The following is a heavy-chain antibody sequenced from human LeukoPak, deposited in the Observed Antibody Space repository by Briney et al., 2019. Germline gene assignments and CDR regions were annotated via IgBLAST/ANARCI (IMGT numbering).Heavy chain of an antibody. D-gene: IGHD4-11*01. V-gene: IGHV3-30-3*01. CDR2: ISYDSSSH. J-gene: IGHJ6*03. CDR1: GFNFNSYP. CDR3: ARDPMTTVTTDYFYYYMDV. Sequence: PGGSLRLSCAASGFNFNSYPLHWVRQAPGKGLELVASISYDSSSHNYAESVTGRFTISRDNSMRTVYLQMNSLRPEDTAVYYCARDPMTTVTTDYFYYYMDVWGKGTTVTVSS.